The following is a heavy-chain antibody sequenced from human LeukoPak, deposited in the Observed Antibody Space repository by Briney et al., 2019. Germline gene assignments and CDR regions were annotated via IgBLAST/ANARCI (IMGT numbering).Heavy chain of an antibody. CDR2: IDIASGSGFM. CDR1: GFTFKHYN. Sequence: PGGSLRLSCEASGFTFKHYNMNWVRQAPGKGLEWVSSIDIASGSGFMYYADSVRGRFTISRDDAKNSLFLQMNSLSPEDTAVYYCARHLTNTNGYNWGPYHFYGMDVWGQGTTVTVS. CDR3: ARHLTNTNGYNWGPYHFYGMDV. J-gene: IGHJ6*02. V-gene: IGHV3-21*01. D-gene: IGHD5-24*01.